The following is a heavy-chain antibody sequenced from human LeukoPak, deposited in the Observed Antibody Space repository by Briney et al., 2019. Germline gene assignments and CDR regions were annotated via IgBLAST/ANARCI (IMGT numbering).Heavy chain of an antibody. Sequence: SETLSLTCTVSGGSISSGDYYWSWIRQPPGKGLEWIGCIYYSGSTYYNPSLKSRVTISVDTSKNQFSLKLSSVTAADTAVYYCARGGYDFGVDYWGQGTLVTVSS. CDR2: IYYSGST. CDR1: GGSISSGDYY. CDR3: ARGGYDFGVDY. D-gene: IGHD5-12*01. J-gene: IGHJ4*02. V-gene: IGHV4-30-4*08.